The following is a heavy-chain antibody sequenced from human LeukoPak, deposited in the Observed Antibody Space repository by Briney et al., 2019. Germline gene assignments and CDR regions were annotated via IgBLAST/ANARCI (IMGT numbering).Heavy chain of an antibody. Sequence: GASVKVSCKASEGTFSSYAISWVRQAPGQGLEWMGGIIPIFGTANYAQKFQGRVTITADESTSTAYMELSSLRSEDTAVYYCARDGDSSGWYGGVNYWGQGTLVTVSS. CDR2: IIPIFGTA. CDR3: ARDGDSSGWYGGVNY. D-gene: IGHD6-19*01. CDR1: EGTFSSYA. J-gene: IGHJ4*02. V-gene: IGHV1-69*13.